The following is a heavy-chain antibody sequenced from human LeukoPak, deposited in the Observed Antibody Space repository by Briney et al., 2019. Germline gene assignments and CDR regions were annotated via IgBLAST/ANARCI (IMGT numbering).Heavy chain of an antibody. D-gene: IGHD4-11*01. CDR3: ARDMAVTTFDH. V-gene: IGHV4-38-2*02. CDR1: GYSISSGYY. J-gene: IGHJ4*02. Sequence: SETLSLTCAVSGYSISSGYYWGWIRQPPGKGLEWIGSTYNSGSTFYNPSLKSRVTMSVDTSKNQFSLKLSSVTAADTAVYYCARDMAVTTFDHWGQGTLVTVSS. CDR2: TYNSGST.